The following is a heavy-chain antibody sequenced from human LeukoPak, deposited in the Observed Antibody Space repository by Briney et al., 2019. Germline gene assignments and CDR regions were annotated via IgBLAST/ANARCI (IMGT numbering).Heavy chain of an antibody. Sequence: GGSLRLSCAASGFTFSSYGMHWVRQAPGKGLEWVAVISYDGSNQYYADSVKGRFTISRDNSKNTMYLQMNSLRAEDTAVYYCAKDKGGGYGNDGFDIWGRGTMVTVSS. J-gene: IGHJ3*02. V-gene: IGHV3-30*18. CDR3: AKDKGGGYGNDGFDI. CDR2: ISYDGSNQ. CDR1: GFTFSSYG. D-gene: IGHD3-16*01.